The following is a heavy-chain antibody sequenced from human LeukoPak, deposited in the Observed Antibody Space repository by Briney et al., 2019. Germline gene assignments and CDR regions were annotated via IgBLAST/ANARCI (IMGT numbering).Heavy chain of an antibody. CDR1: GFTFDDYA. CDR3: AKGDYDFWSGFDY. CDR2: ISWNSGSI. Sequence: PGRSLRLSCAASGFTFDDYAMHWVRQAPGKGLEWVSGISWNSGSIGYADSVKGRFTISRDNAKNSLYLQMNSLGAEDTALYYCAKGDYDFWSGFDYWGQGTLVTVSS. V-gene: IGHV3-9*01. J-gene: IGHJ4*02. D-gene: IGHD3-3*01.